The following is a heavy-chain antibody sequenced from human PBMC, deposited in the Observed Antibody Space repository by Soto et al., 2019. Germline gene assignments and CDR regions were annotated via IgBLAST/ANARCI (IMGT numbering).Heavy chain of an antibody. J-gene: IGHJ4*02. D-gene: IGHD5-18*01. CDR1: GFTFSSYA. Sequence: PGGSLRLSCAASGFTFSSYAMSWVRQAPGKGLEWVSAISGSGGSTYYADSVKGRFTISRDNSKNTLYLQMNSLRAEDTAVYYCAKDALITWIQLWSQFDYWGQGTLVTVSS. CDR3: AKDALITWIQLWSQFDY. CDR2: ISGSGGST. V-gene: IGHV3-23*01.